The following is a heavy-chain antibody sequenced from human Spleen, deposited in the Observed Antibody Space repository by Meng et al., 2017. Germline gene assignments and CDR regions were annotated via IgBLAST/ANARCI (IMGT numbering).Heavy chain of an antibody. CDR2: IYYSGST. CDR1: GGSITSYY. Sequence: SETLSLTCTVSGGSITSYYWSWIRQPPGKGLEWIGYIYYSGSTNYNPSLKSRVTISVDTSKNQFSLKLSSMTAADTAVFYCARVGYHDSISYYFDHWGQGTLVTVSS. J-gene: IGHJ4*02. V-gene: IGHV4-59*12. D-gene: IGHD3-22*01. CDR3: ARVGYHDSISYYFDH.